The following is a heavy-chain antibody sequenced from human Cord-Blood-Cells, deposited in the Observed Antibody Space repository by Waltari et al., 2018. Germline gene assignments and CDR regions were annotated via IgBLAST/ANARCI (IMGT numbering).Heavy chain of an antibody. J-gene: IGHJ1*01. V-gene: IGHV4-39*07. CDR3: ARSIAVAGTYFQH. CDR2: IYYSGRT. Sequence: QLQLQESGPGLVKPSETLSLTCTVSGGSISSSSYYWGWIRQPPGKGLEWIGGIYYSGRTYYTPSLKRRVTRSVDTAKNQFSLKLSSVTAADTAVYYCARSIAVAGTYFQHWGQGTLVTVSS. D-gene: IGHD6-19*01. CDR1: GGSISSSSYY.